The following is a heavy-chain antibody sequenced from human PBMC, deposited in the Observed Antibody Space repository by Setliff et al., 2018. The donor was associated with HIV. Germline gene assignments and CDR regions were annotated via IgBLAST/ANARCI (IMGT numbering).Heavy chain of an antibody. CDR3: ERKHATLPFDY. J-gene: IGHJ4*02. CDR1: HFTFTNYG. V-gene: IGHV1-18*01. D-gene: IGHD1-26*01. CDR2: VNANDGST. Sequence: ASVKVSCKGLHFTFTNYGITWVRQAPGQGLEWMGWVNANDGSTSYALKLQGRVTLTRDTSTSTAYMELRSLTSDDTGVYYCERKHATLPFDYWGQGTLVTVSS.